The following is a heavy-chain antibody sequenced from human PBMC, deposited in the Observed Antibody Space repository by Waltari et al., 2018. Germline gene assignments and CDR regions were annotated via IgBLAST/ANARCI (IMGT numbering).Heavy chain of an antibody. Sequence: QVQLVQSGAEVKKPGASVKVACKASGCPFTSYYMHWVRQAPGQGLEWMGIINPSGGSTSYAQKFQGRVTMTRDTSTSTVYMELSSLRSEDTAVYYCAREDSSAAVDYWGQGTLVTVSS. J-gene: IGHJ4*02. CDR1: GCPFTSYY. V-gene: IGHV1-46*01. CDR2: INPSGGST. D-gene: IGHD6-13*01. CDR3: AREDSSAAVDY.